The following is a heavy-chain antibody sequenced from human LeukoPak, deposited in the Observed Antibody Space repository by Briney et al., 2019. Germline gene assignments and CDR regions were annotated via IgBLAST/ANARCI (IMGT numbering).Heavy chain of an antibody. CDR3: ARAQYDILTGLDYYYYYYMEV. Sequence: GSLRLSCAASGFTFDDYGMSWVRQAPGKGLEWVSGINWNGGSTGYADSVKGRFTISRDNAKNSLYLQMNSLRAEDTAVYYCARAQYDILTGLDYYYYYYMEVWGKGTTVTISS. V-gene: IGHV3-20*04. D-gene: IGHD3-9*01. CDR1: GFTFDDYG. J-gene: IGHJ6*03. CDR2: INWNGGST.